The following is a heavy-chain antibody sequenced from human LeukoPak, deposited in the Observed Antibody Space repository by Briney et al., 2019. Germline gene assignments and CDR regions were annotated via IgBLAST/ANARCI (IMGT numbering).Heavy chain of an antibody. V-gene: IGHV3-23*01. D-gene: IGHD2-2*01. CDR3: AQDRGARYPFGMDV. CDR2: IGGGGTT. J-gene: IGHJ6*02. CDR1: GLTFSTYA. Sequence: GGSLRLSCAASGLTFSTYAMRWIRQAPGKGLEWVSSIGGGGTTSYADSVKGRFTISRDLSKITVYLQMNSLRAEDTAVYYCAQDRGARYPFGMDVWGQGTTVTVSS.